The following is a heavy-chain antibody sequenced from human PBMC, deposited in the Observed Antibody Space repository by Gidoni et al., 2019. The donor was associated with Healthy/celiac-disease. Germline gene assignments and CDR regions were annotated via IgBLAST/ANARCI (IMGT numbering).Heavy chain of an antibody. CDR3: ARDAPNYYGPKPGIDY. CDR1: GGTFSSYA. J-gene: IGHJ4*02. V-gene: IGHV1-69*04. Sequence: QVQLVQSGAEVKKPGSSVKVSCKASGGTFSSYAISWVRQAPGQGLEWMGRIIPILGIANYAQKFQGRVTITADKSTSTAYMELSSLRSEDTAVYYCARDAPNYYGPKPGIDYWGQGTLVTVSS. CDR2: IIPILGIA. D-gene: IGHD3-10*01.